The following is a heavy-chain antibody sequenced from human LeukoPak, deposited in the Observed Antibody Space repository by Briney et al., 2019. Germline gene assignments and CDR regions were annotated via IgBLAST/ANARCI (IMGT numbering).Heavy chain of an antibody. CDR2: IPYDGSDK. J-gene: IGHJ4*02. D-gene: IGHD3-22*01. CDR3: AKTPRIVVVMSRYFDY. Sequence: GGSLRLSCAASGFTFSAFGMHWVRQAPGKGLEWVTFIPYDGSDKYYADSVKGRFTISRDNSKNTLYLQMNSLRAEDTAVYYCAKTPRIVVVMSRYFDYWGQGTLVTVSS. CDR1: GFTFSAFG. V-gene: IGHV3-30*02.